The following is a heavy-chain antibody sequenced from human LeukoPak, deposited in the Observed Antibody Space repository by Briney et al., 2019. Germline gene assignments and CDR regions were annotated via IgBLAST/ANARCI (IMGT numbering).Heavy chain of an antibody. CDR3: AKGNWFDS. J-gene: IGHJ5*01. V-gene: IGHV3-9*01. CDR1: GFTFDGYA. CDR2: INWDSGSV. Sequence: GGSLRLSCAASGFTFDGYAMHWVRQPPGKCLEWVSGINWDSGSVGYTDSVKGRFTISRDDTKNSLYLQMHSLRAEDTALYYCAKGNWFDSWGQGTLVTVSS.